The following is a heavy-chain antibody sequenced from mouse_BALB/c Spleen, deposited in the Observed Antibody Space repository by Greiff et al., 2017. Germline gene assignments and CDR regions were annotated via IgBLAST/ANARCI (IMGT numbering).Heavy chain of an antibody. J-gene: IGHJ2*01. CDR1: GFTFSSYA. CDR2: ISSGGST. CDR3: ARGDLYGNYFDY. V-gene: IGHV5-6-5*01. Sequence: EVQGVESGGGLVKPGGSLKLSCAASGFTFSSYAMSWVRQTPEKRLEWVASISSGGSTYYPDSVKGRFTISRDNARNILYLQMSSLRSEDTAMYYCARGDLYGNYFDYWGQGTTLTVSS. D-gene: IGHD2-1*01.